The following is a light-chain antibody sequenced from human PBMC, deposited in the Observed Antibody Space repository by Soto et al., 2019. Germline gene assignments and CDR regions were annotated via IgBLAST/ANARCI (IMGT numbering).Light chain of an antibody. CDR3: ATWDDSRNGYV. CDR1: SXNIGSNT. Sequence: QSVLTQPPSASGTPGQRVTISASGSSXNIGSNTVSWYQQVPGTAPKLLIYDNDERPSGVPGRFSGSKSGTSASLAISGLQSEDEADYYCATWDDSRNGYVFGPGTKVTVL. J-gene: IGLJ1*01. CDR2: DND. V-gene: IGLV1-44*01.